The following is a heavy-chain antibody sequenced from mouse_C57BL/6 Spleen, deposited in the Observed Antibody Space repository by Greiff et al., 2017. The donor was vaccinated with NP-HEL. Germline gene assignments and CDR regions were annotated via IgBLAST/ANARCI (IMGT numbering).Heavy chain of an antibody. CDR3: ARPGGGYAMDY. J-gene: IGHJ4*01. V-gene: IGHV5-17*01. CDR1: GFTFSDYG. Sequence: EVQRVESGGGLVKPGGSLKLSCAASGFTFSDYGMHWVRQAPEKGLEWVAYISSGSSTIYYADTVKGRFTISRDNAKNTLFLQMTSLRSEDTAMYYCARPGGGYAMDYWGQGTSVTVSS. CDR2: ISSGSSTI.